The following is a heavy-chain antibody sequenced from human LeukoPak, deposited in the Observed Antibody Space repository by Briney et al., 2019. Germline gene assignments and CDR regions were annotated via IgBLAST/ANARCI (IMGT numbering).Heavy chain of an antibody. V-gene: IGHV6-1*01. CDR2: TYYRSKWYN. J-gene: IGHJ6*02. Sequence: SQTLSLTCAISGDSVSSNSAAWNWIRQSPSRGLEWLGRTYYRSKWYNDYAVSVKSRITINPDTSKNQFSLQLNSVTPEDTAVYYCAREVRGVNHGSYYYCGMDVWGQGTTVTVSS. D-gene: IGHD3-10*01. CDR1: GDSVSSNSAA. CDR3: AREVRGVNHGSYYYCGMDV.